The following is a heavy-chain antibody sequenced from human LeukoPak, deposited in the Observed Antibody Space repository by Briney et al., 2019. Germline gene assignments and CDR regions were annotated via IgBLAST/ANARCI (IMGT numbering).Heavy chain of an antibody. D-gene: IGHD3-10*01. CDR2: INHGGST. Sequence: PSETLSLTCAVYGGSFSGYYWSWIRQPPGKGLEWIGEINHGGSTNYNPSLKSRVTISADTSKNQFSLKLSSVTAADTAVYYCARDYNSPGNFDYWGQGTLVTVSS. V-gene: IGHV4-34*01. CDR3: ARDYNSPGNFDY. J-gene: IGHJ4*02. CDR1: GGSFSGYY.